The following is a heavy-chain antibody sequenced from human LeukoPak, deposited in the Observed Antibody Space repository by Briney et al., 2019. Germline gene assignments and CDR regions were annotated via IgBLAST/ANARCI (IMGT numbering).Heavy chain of an antibody. D-gene: IGHD4-17*01. CDR2: LSGSGDTT. V-gene: IGHV3-23*01. CDR3: AKKATVTTNYFDY. CDR1: GFTFSSYA. Sequence: PGGSLRLSCTASGFTFSSYAMSWVRQAPGKGLEWVSSLSGSGDTTYYADSVKGRFTISRDNSKNTLYLQPDSLRAEDTAVYYCAKKATVTTNYFDYWGQGTLVTVSS. J-gene: IGHJ4*02.